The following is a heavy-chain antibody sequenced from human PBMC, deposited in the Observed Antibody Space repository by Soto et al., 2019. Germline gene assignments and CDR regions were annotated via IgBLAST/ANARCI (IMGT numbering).Heavy chain of an antibody. CDR3: ARATTGKYYYYYGMDV. CDR2: IKQDGSEK. CDR1: GFTFSSYW. V-gene: IGHV3-7*03. J-gene: IGHJ6*02. Sequence: GGSLRLSXAASGFTFSSYWMSWVRQAPGKGLEWVANIKQDGSEKYYVDSVKGRFTISRDNAKNSLYLQMNSLRAEDTAVYYCARATTGKYYYYYGMDVWGQGTTVTVSS. D-gene: IGHD4-17*01.